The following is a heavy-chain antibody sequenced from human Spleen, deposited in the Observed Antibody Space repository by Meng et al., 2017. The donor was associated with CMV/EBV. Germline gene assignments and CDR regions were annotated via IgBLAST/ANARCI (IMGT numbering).Heavy chain of an antibody. V-gene: IGHV1-2*02. J-gene: IGHJ5*02. CDR3: ARVGLRLGELSFFGFDP. CDR1: GYTFNGYY. D-gene: IGHD3-16*02. CDR2: INPNSGGT. Sequence: QVQLGQSGAEVKKPGASVKVSCKASGYTFNGYYMHWVRQAPGQGLEWMGWINPNSGGTNYAQKFQGRVTMTRDTSISTAYMELSRLRSDDTAVYYCARVGLRLGELSFFGFDPWGQGTLVTVSS.